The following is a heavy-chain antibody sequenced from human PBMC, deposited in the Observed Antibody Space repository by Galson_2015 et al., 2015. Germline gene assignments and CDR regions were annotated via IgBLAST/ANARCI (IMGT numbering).Heavy chain of an antibody. V-gene: IGHV3-9*01. D-gene: IGHD1-26*01. CDR3: AKGEWELLRAGFDC. CDR2: ISWNSGSI. Sequence: SLRLSCAASGFTFDDYAMHWVRQAPGKGLEWVSGISWNSGSIGYADSVKGRFTISRDNAKNSLYLQMNSLRAEDTALYYCAKGEWELLRAGFDCWGQGTLVTVSS. J-gene: IGHJ4*02. CDR1: GFTFDDYA.